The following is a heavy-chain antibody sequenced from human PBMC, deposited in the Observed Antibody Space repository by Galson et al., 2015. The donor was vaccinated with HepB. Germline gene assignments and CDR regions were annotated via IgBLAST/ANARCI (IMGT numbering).Heavy chain of an antibody. Sequence: SVKVSCKASGGTFSSYAISWVRQAPGQGLEWMGGIIPIFGTANYAQKFQGRVTITADESTSTAYMELSSLRSEDTAVYYCARDFTTVVTPGSLGPGYYMDVWGKGTTVTVSS. CDR3: ARDFTTVVTPGSLGPGYYMDV. J-gene: IGHJ6*03. CDR1: GGTFSSYA. CDR2: IIPIFGTA. V-gene: IGHV1-69*13. D-gene: IGHD4-23*01.